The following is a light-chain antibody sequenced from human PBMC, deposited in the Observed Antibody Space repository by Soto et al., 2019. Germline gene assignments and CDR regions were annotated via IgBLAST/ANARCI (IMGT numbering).Light chain of an antibody. Sequence: QSALTQPASVSGSPVLSIAISCTGTSSDVGGYNSVSWYQQHPGKAPKLVIYDVTSRPSGVSNRFSGSKSGNTASLTISGLQAEDEGDYYCSSYRTGGTYVFGTGTKVTVL. CDR1: SSDVGGYNS. CDR3: SSYRTGGTYV. J-gene: IGLJ1*01. V-gene: IGLV2-14*01. CDR2: DVT.